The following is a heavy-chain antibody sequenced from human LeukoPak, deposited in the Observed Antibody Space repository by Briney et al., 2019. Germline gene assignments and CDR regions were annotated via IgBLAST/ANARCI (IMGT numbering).Heavy chain of an antibody. J-gene: IGHJ4*02. CDR1: GFTFSSYA. CDR2: ISGSGGST. CDR3: AKLQVPLYYYDSSGYFDY. V-gene: IGHV3-23*01. Sequence: GGSLRLSCAASGFTFSSYAMSWVRQAPGKGLEGVSAISGSGGSTYYADSVKGRFTISRDNSKNTVYVQMNSLRAEDTAVYYCAKLQVPLYYYDSSGYFDYWGQGTLVTVSS. D-gene: IGHD3-22*01.